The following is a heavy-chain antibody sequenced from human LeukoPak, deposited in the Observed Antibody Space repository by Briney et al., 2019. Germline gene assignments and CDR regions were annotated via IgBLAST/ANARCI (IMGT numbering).Heavy chain of an antibody. CDR1: GFTFSDYA. J-gene: IGHJ4*02. V-gene: IGHV3-23*05. D-gene: IGHD5-18*01. CDR3: AKDLGADSYGSLLYYFDY. CDR2: FKTKYNQV. Sequence: TGGSLRLSCVASGFTFSDYAMNWVRQAPGKGLEWVSTFKTKYNQVYYADSVKGRFTISRDNSKNTLYLQMNSLRAEDTALYYCAKDLGADSYGSLLYYFDYWGQGTLVTVSS.